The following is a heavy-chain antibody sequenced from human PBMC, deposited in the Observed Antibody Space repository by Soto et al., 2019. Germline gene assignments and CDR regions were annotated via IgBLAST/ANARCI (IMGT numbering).Heavy chain of an antibody. V-gene: IGHV1-18*01. CDR3: ARDRSCSSTSCYSHYYYYYGMDV. D-gene: IGHD2-2*02. Sequence: SVKVSCKASGYTFTSYGISWVRQAPVQGLEWMGWISAYNGNTNYAQKLQGRVTMTTDTSTSTAYMELRSLRSDDTAVYYCARDRSCSSTSCYSHYYYYYGMDVWGQGTTVTVSS. CDR1: GYTFTSYG. CDR2: ISAYNGNT. J-gene: IGHJ6*02.